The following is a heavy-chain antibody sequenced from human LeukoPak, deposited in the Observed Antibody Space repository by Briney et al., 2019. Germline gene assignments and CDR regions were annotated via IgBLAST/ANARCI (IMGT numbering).Heavy chain of an antibody. V-gene: IGHV3-7*01. CDR2: INQDGSEK. Sequence: GGSLRLSCAASGFTFSSYWMSWVRQAPGKGLEWVANINQDGSEKYYVDSVKGRFTISRDDAKNSLYLQMSSLRAEDTALYYCASRSSVAASGPGWGQGTLVTVSS. CDR1: GFTFSSYW. J-gene: IGHJ4*02. D-gene: IGHD2-15*01. CDR3: ASRSSVAASGPG.